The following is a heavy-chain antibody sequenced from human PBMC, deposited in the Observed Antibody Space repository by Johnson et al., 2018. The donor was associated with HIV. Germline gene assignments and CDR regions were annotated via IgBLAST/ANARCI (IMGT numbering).Heavy chain of an antibody. V-gene: IGHV3-23*04. CDR2: ISGSGGST. J-gene: IGHJ3*02. Sequence: VQLVESGGGLVQPGRSLRLSCAASGITFSSYWMSWVRQAPGKGLEWVSAISGSGGSTYYADSVKGRFTISRDNSKNTLYLQMNSLRAEDTAVYYCGRDINYSNYVTDAFDIWGQGTVVTVSS. D-gene: IGHD4-11*01. CDR1: GITFSSYW. CDR3: GRDINYSNYVTDAFDI.